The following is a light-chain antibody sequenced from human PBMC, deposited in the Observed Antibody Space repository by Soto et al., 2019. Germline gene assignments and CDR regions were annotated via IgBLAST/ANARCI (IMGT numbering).Light chain of an antibody. V-gene: IGLV2-14*03. Sequence: QSVLTQPASVSASPGQSITISCTGTSTDIGAYKFVSWYQQHPGKAPKLMIYDVTSRPSGVSNRLSGSKSGNTASLIISGLQAEDEADYYCFSYTSFDTDVFGTGTKLTVL. CDR3: FSYTSFDTDV. CDR1: STDIGAYKF. J-gene: IGLJ1*01. CDR2: DVT.